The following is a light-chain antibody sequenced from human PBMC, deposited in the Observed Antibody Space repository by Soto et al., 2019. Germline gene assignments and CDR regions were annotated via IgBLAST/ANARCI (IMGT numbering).Light chain of an antibody. J-gene: IGKJ1*01. Sequence: EIVMTQSPATLSVSPGERDTLSCRASQSVGRNLAWYQQIPGQVPRLLIYGASTRATGIPASFSGSGSGTEFTLTISSLQSEDFALYYCQQYDNWPQTFGQGTKVEIK. CDR3: QQYDNWPQT. V-gene: IGKV3-15*01. CDR2: GAS. CDR1: QSVGRN.